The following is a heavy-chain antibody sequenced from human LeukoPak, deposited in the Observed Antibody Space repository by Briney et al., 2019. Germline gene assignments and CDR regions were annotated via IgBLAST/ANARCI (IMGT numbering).Heavy chain of an antibody. CDR3: ARDAAGTWVNWFDP. J-gene: IGHJ5*02. V-gene: IGHV4-59*01. CDR1: GGSISSYY. CDR2: IYYSGST. D-gene: IGHD6-13*01. Sequence: SETLSLTCTVSGGSISSYYWSWIRQPPGKGLEWIGYIYYSGSTNYNPSLKSRVTISVDTSKNQFSLKLSSVTATDTAVYYCARDAAGTWVNWFDPWGQGTLVTVSS.